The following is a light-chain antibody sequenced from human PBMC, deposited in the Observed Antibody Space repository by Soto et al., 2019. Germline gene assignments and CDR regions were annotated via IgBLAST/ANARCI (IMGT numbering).Light chain of an antibody. CDR3: QQRSNWPLT. Sequence: EIVLTQSPATLSLSPVERATLSCRASQSVSSYLAWYQQKPGQAPRLLMYDAFNRATGVPARFSGSGSGTDFTLTISSLEPEDFAVYYCQQRSNWPLTFGGGTKVDIK. V-gene: IGKV3-11*01. CDR2: DAF. CDR1: QSVSSY. J-gene: IGKJ4*01.